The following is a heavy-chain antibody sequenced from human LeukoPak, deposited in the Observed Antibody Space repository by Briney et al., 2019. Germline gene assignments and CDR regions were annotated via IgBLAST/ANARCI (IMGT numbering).Heavy chain of an antibody. J-gene: IGHJ4*02. CDR3: ARDGFGDH. V-gene: IGHV3-53*01. D-gene: IGHD3-10*01. CDR2: IYSGGST. Sequence: GGSLRLSCVASGFTVSSYYVSWVRQAPGKGLEWVSVIYSGGSTYYADSVEGRFTVSRDNSKNTLYLEMKSLRADDTAVYYCARDGFGDHWGQGTLVTVSS. CDR1: GFTVSSYY.